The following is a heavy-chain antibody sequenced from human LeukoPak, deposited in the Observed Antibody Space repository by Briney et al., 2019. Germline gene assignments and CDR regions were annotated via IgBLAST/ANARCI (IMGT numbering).Heavy chain of an antibody. Sequence: GESLKISCKGSGYSFTSYWIGWVRQMPGKGLEWMGIIYPSDSDTRYSPSFQGQVTISADKSISTAYLQWSSLKASDTAMYYCARATVQYCSSTSCSTHRYFDYWGQGTLVTVSS. CDR3: ARATVQYCSSTSCSTHRYFDY. J-gene: IGHJ4*02. D-gene: IGHD2-2*02. V-gene: IGHV5-51*01. CDR1: GYSFTSYW. CDR2: IYPSDSDT.